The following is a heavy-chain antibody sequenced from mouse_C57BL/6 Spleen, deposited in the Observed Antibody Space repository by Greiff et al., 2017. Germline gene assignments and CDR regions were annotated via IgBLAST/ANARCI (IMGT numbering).Heavy chain of an antibody. CDR1: GYTFTSYW. CDR3: ARRWYDYDGDWYFDV. V-gene: IGHV1-7*01. CDR2: INPSSGYT. J-gene: IGHJ1*03. Sequence: VQLQQSGAELAKPEASVKLSCKASGYTFTSYWMHWVKQRPGQGLEWIGYINPSSGYTKYNQKFKDKATLTADKSSSTAYMQLSSLTYEDSAVYYCARRWYDYDGDWYFDVWGTGTTVTVSS. D-gene: IGHD2-4*01.